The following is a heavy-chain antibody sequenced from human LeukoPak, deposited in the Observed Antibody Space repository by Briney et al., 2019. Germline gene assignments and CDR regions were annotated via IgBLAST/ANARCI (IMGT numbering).Heavy chain of an antibody. D-gene: IGHD6-19*01. CDR1: GGSISSDY. V-gene: IGHV4-59*01. Sequence: SETLSLTRTVSGGSISSDYWSWIRQPPGKGLEWIGYIYSSGSTNYNPSFKSAVTITGDTSKNQFSLKLSSVTAADTAVYYCARSGSGWYYFDYWGQGTLVTVSS. J-gene: IGHJ4*02. CDR2: IYSSGST. CDR3: ARSGSGWYYFDY.